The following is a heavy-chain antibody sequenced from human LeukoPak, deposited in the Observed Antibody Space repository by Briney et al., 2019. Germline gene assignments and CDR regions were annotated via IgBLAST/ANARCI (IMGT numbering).Heavy chain of an antibody. V-gene: IGHV3-49*03. CDR1: GFIFGDYA. Sequence: GGSLRLSCTASGFIFGDYAMSWFRQAPGKGLEWVGFIRTKAYGGTTLYAASVKGRFTISRDDSKSIAYLQMNSLKTEDTAVYYCTRDYRPYGSDQTFDYWGQGTLVTVSS. CDR3: TRDYRPYGSDQTFDY. J-gene: IGHJ4*02. D-gene: IGHD3-10*01. CDR2: IRTKAYGGTT.